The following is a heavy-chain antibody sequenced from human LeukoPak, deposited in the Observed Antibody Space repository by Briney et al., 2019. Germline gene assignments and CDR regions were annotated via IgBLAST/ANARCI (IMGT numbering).Heavy chain of an antibody. Sequence: GGSLRLSGVASGFTFTTTWMNWVRQSPGKRLEWVGRMRSNNDCGTIDYAAPVQVTFTISRDDSKNTLYPQMHSLKPEDTAVYFCTTTSPYWGKGVLVIVSS. V-gene: IGHV3-15*01. CDR3: TTTSPY. CDR2: MRSNNDCGTI. J-gene: IGHJ4*02. D-gene: IGHD2-2*01. CDR1: GFTFTTTW.